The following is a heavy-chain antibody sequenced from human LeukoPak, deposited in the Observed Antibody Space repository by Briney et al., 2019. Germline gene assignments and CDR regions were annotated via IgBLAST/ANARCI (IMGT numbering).Heavy chain of an antibody. CDR3: VREGGYYSDNIRGSNFDS. J-gene: IGHJ4*02. D-gene: IGHD3-22*01. Sequence: GGSLRLSCAASGFTFSTFNMNWVRQAPGKGLEWVSSISYRRTNIYYAESVKGRFTISRDNARDSVYLQMNSLRPEDTAVFYCVREGGYYSDNIRGSNFDSWGQGTLVTVSS. CDR2: ISYRRTNI. CDR1: GFTFSTFN. V-gene: IGHV3-21*01.